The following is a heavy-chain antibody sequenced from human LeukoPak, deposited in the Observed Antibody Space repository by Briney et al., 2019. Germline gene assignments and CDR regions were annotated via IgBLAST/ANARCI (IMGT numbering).Heavy chain of an antibody. CDR2: ISYDGSNK. CDR3: TTAAGY. V-gene: IGHV3-30*03. Sequence: GGSLRLSCAASGFTFSSYAMHWVRQAPGKGLEWVALISYDGSNKYYADSVKGRFTISRDNSKNTLYLQMNSLKTEDTAVYYCTTAAGYWGQGTLVTVSS. J-gene: IGHJ4*02. CDR1: GFTFSSYA. D-gene: IGHD6-13*01.